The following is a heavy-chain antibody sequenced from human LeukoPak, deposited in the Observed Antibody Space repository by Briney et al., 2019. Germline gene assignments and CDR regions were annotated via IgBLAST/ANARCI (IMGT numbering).Heavy chain of an antibody. CDR3: ARGRSNYYGMDV. J-gene: IGHJ6*02. D-gene: IGHD1-26*01. Sequence: SETLSLTCAVYGGSFSGYYWSWIRQPPGKGLEWIGEINHSGSTNYNPSLKSRVTISVDTSKNQFSLKVSSVTAADTAVYYCARGRSNYYGMDVWGQGTTVTVSS. CDR1: GGSFSGYY. V-gene: IGHV4-34*01. CDR2: INHSGST.